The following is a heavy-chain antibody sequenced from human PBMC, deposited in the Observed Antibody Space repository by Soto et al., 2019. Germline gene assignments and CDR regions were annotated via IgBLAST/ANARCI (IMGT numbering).Heavy chain of an antibody. CDR2: VSGKTGTT. V-gene: IGHV3-23*01. CDR1: GFTFSNYG. D-gene: IGHD2-21*02. J-gene: IGHJ3*02. CDR3: VKASRGLSCSGSNCYSPRSAFDI. Sequence: EVQLLQSGGGLVQPGGSLRLSCVASGFTFSNYGMSWVRQAPAKGLEWVSGVSGKTGTTYYADSVRGRFTISRDNSNNTLFLQMNSLRAEDTALYYCVKASRGLSCSGSNCYSPRSAFDIWGQGTMVSVSS.